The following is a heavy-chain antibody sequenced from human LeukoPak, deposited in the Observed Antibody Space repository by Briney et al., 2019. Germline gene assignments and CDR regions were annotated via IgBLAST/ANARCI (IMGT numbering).Heavy chain of an antibody. V-gene: IGHV4-59*01. CDR1: GGCISSYY. J-gene: IGHJ3*02. CDR3: ARPYSSGSKWAFDS. D-gene: IGHD3-10*01. Sequence: KPSATLSFPCTVSGGCISSYYWSWIRQPPGKGLEWMGYIHYSGSTNYNPSLKSRVTISVDTSKNQFSLRLSSVTAADTAVYYCARPYSSGSKWAFDSWGPGIMVTVSS. CDR2: IHYSGST.